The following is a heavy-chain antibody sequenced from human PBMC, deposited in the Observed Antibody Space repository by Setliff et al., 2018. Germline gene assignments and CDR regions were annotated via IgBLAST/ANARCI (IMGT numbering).Heavy chain of an antibody. Sequence: GGSLRLSCAASGFTFSGSSMHWVRQASGKGLEWVGRIRSKANSYATAYAESVKGRFTISRDDSRDTAYLQMNSLKTEDTAVYYCTSAKLERRTGHHYYMDVWGKGTTVTVSS. CDR2: IRSKANSYAT. CDR1: GFTFSGSS. J-gene: IGHJ6*03. D-gene: IGHD1-1*01. CDR3: TSAKLERRTGHHYYMDV. V-gene: IGHV3-73*01.